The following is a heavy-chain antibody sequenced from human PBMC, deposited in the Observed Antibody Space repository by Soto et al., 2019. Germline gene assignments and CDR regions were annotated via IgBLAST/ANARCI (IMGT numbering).Heavy chain of an antibody. CDR3: TIADSGVVILPDVRPLFEL. J-gene: IGHJ4*02. CDR2: INPSGGYT. V-gene: IGHV1-46*01. Sequence: QMQMLQSGAEVRKPGASVKVSCKTSGYDFLNFKIHWVRQAPGQGIEWMAVINPSGGYTRHAQKLEGILTLTSDTFSTTGYMALSGLSSGGTAVYSCTIADSGVVILPDVRPLFELWGQGTLVVVSS. CDR1: GYDFLNFK. D-gene: IGHD3-10*02.